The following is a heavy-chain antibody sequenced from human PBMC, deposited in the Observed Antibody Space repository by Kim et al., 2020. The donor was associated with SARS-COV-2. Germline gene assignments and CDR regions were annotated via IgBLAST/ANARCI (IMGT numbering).Heavy chain of an antibody. D-gene: IGHD6-19*01. J-gene: IGHJ4*02. CDR2: IRSKAHRYTT. Sequence: GGSLRLSCAASGFTFSDNYYDWIRQAPGKGLEWVGRIRSKAHRYTTEYAASVKGRFTISRDDSRNSLYLQMNSLRTEDTAVYYCGKISGWTDGWDYCDFWGQGTLVTVSS. CDR1: GFTFSDNY. V-gene: IGHV3-72*01. CDR3: GKISGWTDGWDYCDF.